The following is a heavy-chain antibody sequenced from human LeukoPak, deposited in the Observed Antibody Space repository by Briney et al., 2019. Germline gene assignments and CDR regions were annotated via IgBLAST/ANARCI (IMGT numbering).Heavy chain of an antibody. CDR2: IYYSGST. D-gene: IGHD6-13*01. Sequence: PSETLSLTCTVSGGSISSYYWSWIRQPPGKGLECVAYIYYSGSTNYNPSLKSRVTISVDTSKNQFSLKLSSVTAADTAVYYCARTVVAAAGVNYYYYYGMDVWGQGTLVIVSS. J-gene: IGHJ6*02. CDR1: GGSISSYY. V-gene: IGHV4-59*01. CDR3: ARTVVAAAGVNYYYYYGMDV.